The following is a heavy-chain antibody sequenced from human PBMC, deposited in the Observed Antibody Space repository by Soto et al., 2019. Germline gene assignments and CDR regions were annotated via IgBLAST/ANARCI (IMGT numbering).Heavy chain of an antibody. CDR1: RFTFSTYE. CDR3: VRYCSSTLCNGVATRTFAY. V-gene: IGHV3-48*03. J-gene: IGHJ4*02. CDR2: ISSSGNTV. D-gene: IGHD2-2*01. Sequence: PGGSLRLSCAASRFTFSTYEMIWVRQAPGKGLEWVSYISSSGNTVYYEDSVKGRFTISRDNTRNSLYLQMKSLRDEDTALYYCVRYCSSTLCNGVATRTFAYWGQGT.